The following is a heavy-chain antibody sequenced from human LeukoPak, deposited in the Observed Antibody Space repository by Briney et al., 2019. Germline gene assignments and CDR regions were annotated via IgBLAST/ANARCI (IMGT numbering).Heavy chain of an antibody. V-gene: IGHV1-18*01. CDR1: GYTFTSYG. D-gene: IGHD6-6*01. CDR3: ARVELPWDIAARPEDY. J-gene: IGHJ4*02. CDR2: ISAYNGNT. Sequence: ASVKVSCKASGYTFTSYGISWVRQAPGQGLEWMGWISAYNGNTNYAQKLQGRVTMTTDTSTSTAYMELRSLRSDDTAVYYCARVELPWDIAARPEDYWGQGTLVSVSS.